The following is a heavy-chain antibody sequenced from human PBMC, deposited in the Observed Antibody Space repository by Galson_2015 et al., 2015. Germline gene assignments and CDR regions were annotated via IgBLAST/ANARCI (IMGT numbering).Heavy chain of an antibody. CDR3: AKDTWGGNRKEISYSGSYYYYYGMDV. V-gene: IGHV3-15*01. CDR1: GFTFSNAW. J-gene: IGHJ6*02. CDR2: IKSKTDGGTT. D-gene: IGHD1-26*01. Sequence: SLRLSCAASGFTFSNAWMSWVRQAPGKGLEWVGRIKSKTDGGTTDYAAPVKGRFTISRDDSKNTLYLQMNSLKTEDTAVYYCAKDTWGGNRKEISYSGSYYYYYGMDVWGQGTTVTVSS.